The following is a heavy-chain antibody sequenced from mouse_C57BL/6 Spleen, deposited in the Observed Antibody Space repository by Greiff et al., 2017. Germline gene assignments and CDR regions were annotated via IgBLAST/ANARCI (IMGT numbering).Heavy chain of an antibody. CDR3: ARRGANRFDFDY. D-gene: IGHD6-1*01. V-gene: IGHV1-55*01. Sequence: QVQLQQPGAELVKPGASVKMSCKASGYTFTSYWIPWVKQRPGQGLEWIGDINPGSGSTNYNEKFKSKATLTVDTSSSTAYMQLSSLTSEDSAVYDWARRGANRFDFDYWGQGTTLTVSS. J-gene: IGHJ2*01. CDR2: INPGSGST. CDR1: GYTFTSYW.